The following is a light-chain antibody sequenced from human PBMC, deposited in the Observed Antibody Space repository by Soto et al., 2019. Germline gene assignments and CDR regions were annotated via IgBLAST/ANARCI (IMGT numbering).Light chain of an antibody. Sequence: EIVLTQSPGTLSLSPGERATLSCRASQSVGNNYLAWYQKKPGQAPRLLIHTASTRATGIPDRFSGSGSGTDFTLTIYRLEPDDFAVYYCHQHAVSPLTFVGGTKVEI. CDR3: HQHAVSPLT. CDR1: QSVGNNY. V-gene: IGKV3-20*01. CDR2: TAS. J-gene: IGKJ4*01.